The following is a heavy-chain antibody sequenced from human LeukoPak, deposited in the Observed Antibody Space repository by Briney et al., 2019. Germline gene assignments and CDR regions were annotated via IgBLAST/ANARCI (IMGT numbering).Heavy chain of an antibody. V-gene: IGHV4-59*01. CDR1: GGSISSYY. CDR2: IYYSGST. J-gene: IGHJ4*02. Sequence: PSETLSLTCTVSGGSISSYYWSWIRQPPGKGLEWIGYIYYSGSTTYNPSLRSRVTISVDTPKNQFSLKLSSVTAADTAIYYCARGPGWFGETPLDYWGQGTLVTVSS. D-gene: IGHD3-10*01. CDR3: ARGPGWFGETPLDY.